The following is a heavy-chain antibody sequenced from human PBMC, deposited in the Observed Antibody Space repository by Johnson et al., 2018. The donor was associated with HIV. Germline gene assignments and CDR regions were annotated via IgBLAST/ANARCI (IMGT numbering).Heavy chain of an antibody. J-gene: IGHJ3*02. V-gene: IGHV3-30*03. CDR1: GFTFRSYA. D-gene: IGHD3-10*01. Sequence: VQLVESGGGVVQPGRSLRLSCAASGFTFRSYAMHWVRQAPGKGLEWVAVISYDGSNKYYADSVKGRFTISRDNSKNTLYLQMNSLRAEDTAVYYCASISLGSEDDAFDIWGQGTTVTVSS. CDR2: ISYDGSNK. CDR3: ASISLGSEDDAFDI.